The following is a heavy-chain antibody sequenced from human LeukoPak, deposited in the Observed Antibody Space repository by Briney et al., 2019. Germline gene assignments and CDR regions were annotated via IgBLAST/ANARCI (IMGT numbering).Heavy chain of an antibody. V-gene: IGHV3-33*06. J-gene: IGHJ4*02. CDR2: IWYDGSNK. Sequence: GGSLRLSCAASGFTFSSYGMHWVRQAPGKGLEWVAVIWYDGSNKYYADSVKGRFTISRDNSKNTLYLQMNSLRAEDTAVYYCAKDGHYGRFLDYWGQGTLVTVSS. CDR3: AKDGHYGRFLDY. CDR1: GFTFSSYG. D-gene: IGHD3-3*01.